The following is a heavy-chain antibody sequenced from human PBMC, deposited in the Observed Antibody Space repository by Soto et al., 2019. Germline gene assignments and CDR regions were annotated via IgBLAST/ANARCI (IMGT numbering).Heavy chain of an antibody. D-gene: IGHD3-3*01. V-gene: IGHV3-30-3*01. CDR2: ISYDGSNK. Sequence: GGSLRLSCAASGFTFSSYAMHWVRQAPGKGLEWVAVISYDGSNKYYADSVKGRFTISRDNSKNTLYLQMNSLRAEDTAVYYCARDDPRRDYDFWSGYLPRHHGPLDYWGQGTLVTVSS. CDR1: GFTFSSYA. J-gene: IGHJ4*02. CDR3: ARDDPRRDYDFWSGYLPRHHGPLDY.